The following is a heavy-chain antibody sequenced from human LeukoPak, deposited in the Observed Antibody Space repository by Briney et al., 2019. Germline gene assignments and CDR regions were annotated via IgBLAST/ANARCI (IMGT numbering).Heavy chain of an antibody. Sequence: PGGSLRLSCVASGILVSSNYMSWVRQAPGKGLEWVSTIGGSGGRTYYADSVKGRFTISRDNSKNTLYLQMNSLRAEDTAVYYCAKDPWDSSGRIDYWGQGTLVTVAS. CDR1: GILVSSNY. J-gene: IGHJ4*02. CDR3: AKDPWDSSGRIDY. CDR2: IGGSGGRT. V-gene: IGHV3-23*01. D-gene: IGHD3-22*01.